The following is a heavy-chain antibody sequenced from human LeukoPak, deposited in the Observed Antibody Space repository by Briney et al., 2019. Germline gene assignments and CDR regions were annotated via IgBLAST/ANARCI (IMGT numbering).Heavy chain of an antibody. CDR3: AHRRLIAAADPFDY. CDR2: IYWDDDK. CDR1: GFSLSTSGVG. J-gene: IGHJ4*02. Sequence: SGPTLVNPTQTLTLTCTFSGFSLSTSGVGVGWIRQPPGKALEWLALIYWDDDKRYSPPLKSRLTITKDTSKNQVVLTMTNMDPVDTATYYCAHRRLIAAADPFDYWGQGTLVTVSS. D-gene: IGHD6-13*01. V-gene: IGHV2-5*02.